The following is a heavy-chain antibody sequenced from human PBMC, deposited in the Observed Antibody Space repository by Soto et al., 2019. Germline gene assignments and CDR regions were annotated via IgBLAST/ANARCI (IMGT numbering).Heavy chain of an antibody. V-gene: IGHV4-31*03. D-gene: IGHD6-13*01. CDR2: IYYSGST. CDR3: ARGISSTWYFYFDY. CDR1: GGSISSGGYY. Sequence: SETLSLTCTVSGGSISSGGYYWSWIRQHPGKGLEWIGYIYYSGSTYYNPSLKSRATISVDTSKNQFSLKLSSVTAADTAVYYCARGISSTWYFYFDYCGQGTLVTVSS. J-gene: IGHJ4*02.